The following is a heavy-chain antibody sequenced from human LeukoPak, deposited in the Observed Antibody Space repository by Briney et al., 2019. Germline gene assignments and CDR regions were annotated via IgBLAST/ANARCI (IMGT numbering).Heavy chain of an antibody. Sequence: PGGSLRLSCAASGFTLSSYAIHWVRQAPGKGLEWVAVISYDGSNKYYADSVKGRFTISRDNSKNTLYLQMNSLRAEDTAVYYCAKDLVFLEWLSPLDYWGQGTLVTVSS. CDR2: ISYDGSNK. J-gene: IGHJ4*02. CDR3: AKDLVFLEWLSPLDY. V-gene: IGHV3-30*04. D-gene: IGHD3-3*01. CDR1: GFTLSSYA.